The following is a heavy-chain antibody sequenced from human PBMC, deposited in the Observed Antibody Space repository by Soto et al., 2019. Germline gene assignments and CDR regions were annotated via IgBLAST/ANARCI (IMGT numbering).Heavy chain of an antibody. CDR2: IKQDGSEK. CDR1: GFTFSSYW. Sequence: EVQLVESGGGLVQPGGSLRLSCAASGFTFSSYWMSWVRQAPGKGLEWVANIKQDGSEKYYVDSVKGRLTISRDNAKNSLYLQMNSLRAEDTAVYYCARDSSGYHGYFQHWGQGTLVTVSS. J-gene: IGHJ1*01. CDR3: ARDSSGYHGYFQH. D-gene: IGHD3-22*01. V-gene: IGHV3-7*05.